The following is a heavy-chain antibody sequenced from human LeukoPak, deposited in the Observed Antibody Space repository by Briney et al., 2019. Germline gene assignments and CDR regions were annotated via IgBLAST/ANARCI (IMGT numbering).Heavy chain of an antibody. CDR2: IYYRGST. J-gene: IGHJ4*02. V-gene: IGHV4-39*01. CDR3: ARLRGGNYFMRVGVFDY. D-gene: IGHD1-26*01. Sequence: SETLSLTCTVSGGSISSSNYYWGWIRQPPGKGLERFGNIYYRGSTYYNPSLKSRVTISVDTSKNQFSLKLSSVTAADTAVYYCARLRGGNYFMRVGVFDYWGQGTLVTVSS. CDR1: GGSISSSNYY.